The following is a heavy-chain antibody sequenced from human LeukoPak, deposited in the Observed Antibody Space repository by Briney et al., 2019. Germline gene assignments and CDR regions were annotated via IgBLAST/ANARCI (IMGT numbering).Heavy chain of an antibody. J-gene: IGHJ3*02. CDR3: ARSGRSLGAFDI. D-gene: IGHD7-27*01. Sequence: GASVKVSCKASGYTFTSYDINWVRQATGQGLEWMGWMNPNSGNTGYAQKFQGRVTMTRDTSISTAYMELSSLRSEDTAVYYCARSGRSLGAFDIWGQGTMVTVSS. V-gene: IGHV1-8*01. CDR2: MNPNSGNT. CDR1: GYTFTSYD.